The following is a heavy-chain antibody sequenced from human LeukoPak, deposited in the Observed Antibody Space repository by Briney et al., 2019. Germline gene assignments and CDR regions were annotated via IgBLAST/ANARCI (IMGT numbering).Heavy chain of an antibody. CDR2: ISYDGSNK. Sequence: GGSLRLSCAASGFTFSSYAMHWVRQAPGKGLEWVAVISYDGSNKYYADSVKGRFTISRDNSKNTLYLQMNSLRAEDTAVYYCAKGGQQWLVENWFDPWGQGTLVTVSS. CDR3: AKGGQQWLVENWFDP. D-gene: IGHD6-19*01. J-gene: IGHJ5*02. CDR1: GFTFSSYA. V-gene: IGHV3-30*04.